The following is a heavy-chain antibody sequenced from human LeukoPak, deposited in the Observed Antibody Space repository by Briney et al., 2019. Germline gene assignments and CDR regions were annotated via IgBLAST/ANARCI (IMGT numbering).Heavy chain of an antibody. CDR1: GGSISSSNW. CDR3: ARVQQLVLGDAFDI. D-gene: IGHD6-13*01. Sequence: PSETLSLTCAVSGGSISSSNWWSWVRQPPGQGLEWIGEIYHSGSTNYNPSLKSRVTISVDKSKNQFSLKLSSVTAADTAVYYCARVQQLVLGDAFDIWGQGTMVTVSS. CDR2: IYHSGST. J-gene: IGHJ3*02. V-gene: IGHV4-4*02.